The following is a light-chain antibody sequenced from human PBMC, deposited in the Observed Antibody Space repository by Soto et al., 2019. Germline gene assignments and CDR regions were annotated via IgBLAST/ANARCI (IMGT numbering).Light chain of an antibody. CDR1: ESINSN. CDR3: QQYHNWPPWT. J-gene: IGKJ1*01. V-gene: IGKV3-15*01. CDR2: GAS. Sequence: EIVMTQSPDTLSVSPGQSAALSCWASESINSNLAWYQQKPGQSPRLLIYGASTRATGVPARFSGSGSGTEFSLTISSLQSEDFAVYYCQQYHNWPPWTFGQGTKVEI.